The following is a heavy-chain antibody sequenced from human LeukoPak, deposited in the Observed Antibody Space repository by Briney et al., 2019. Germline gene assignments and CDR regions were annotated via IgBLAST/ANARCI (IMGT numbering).Heavy chain of an antibody. CDR3: ARGAVAAAAHYFDY. J-gene: IGHJ4*02. CDR2: IYYSGST. D-gene: IGHD6-13*01. Sequence: KASETLSRTCTVSGGSISSYYWSWIRQPPGKGLEWIGYIYYSGSTNYNPSLKSRVTISVDTSKNQFSLKLSSVTAADTAVYYCARGAVAAAAHYFDYWGQGTLVTVSS. V-gene: IGHV4-59*01. CDR1: GGSISSYY.